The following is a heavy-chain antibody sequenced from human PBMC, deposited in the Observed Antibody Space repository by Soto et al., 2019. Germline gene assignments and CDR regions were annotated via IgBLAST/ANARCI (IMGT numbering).Heavy chain of an antibody. CDR2: IRSKAYGGTT. J-gene: IGHJ1*01. CDR3: TRVYGDYERAEYSQH. Sequence: GGSLRLSCTASGFTFGDYAMSWFRQAPGKGLEWVGFIRSKAYGGTTEYAASVKGRFTISRDDSKSIAYLQMNSLKTEDTAVYYCTRVYGDYERAEYSQHWGQGTLVTVSS. CDR1: GFTFGDYA. V-gene: IGHV3-49*03. D-gene: IGHD4-17*01.